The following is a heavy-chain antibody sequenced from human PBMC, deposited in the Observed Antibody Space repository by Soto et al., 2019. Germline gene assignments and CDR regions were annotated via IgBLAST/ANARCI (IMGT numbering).Heavy chain of an antibody. CDR3: AKNLPGTGRFHY. V-gene: IGHV4-4*02. CDR2: IYHSGST. J-gene: IGHJ4*02. Sequence: ETVSGTCVVSGGCISSSNWWSWVRQPPGKGLEWIGEIYHSGSTNYNPSLKSRVTISVDKSKNQFSLQMTSVTAADTAVYYCAKNLPGTGRFHYWGQGTLVTVSS. D-gene: IGHD1-1*01. CDR1: GGCISSSNW.